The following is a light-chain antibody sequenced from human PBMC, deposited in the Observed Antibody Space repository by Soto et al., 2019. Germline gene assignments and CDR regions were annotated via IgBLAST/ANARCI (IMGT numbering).Light chain of an antibody. V-gene: IGKV3-15*01. Sequence: EIVLTQSAATLSVSPGERVTLSCRASQTIGSNLAWYQQRPGQAPRLLIYGASTRATGVPAKFSGSESGTEFTLTISSLQSGDFVVYYCQQYKNWPYTFGQGTKLEIK. CDR3: QQYKNWPYT. J-gene: IGKJ2*01. CDR2: GAS. CDR1: QTIGSN.